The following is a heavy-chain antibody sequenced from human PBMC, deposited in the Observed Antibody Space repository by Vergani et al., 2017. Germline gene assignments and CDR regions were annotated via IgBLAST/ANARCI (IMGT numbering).Heavy chain of an antibody. V-gene: IGHV3-7*01. D-gene: IGHD1-7*01. J-gene: IGHJ6*02. CDR3: ARLITGTTVGDYYYYYGMDV. Sequence: EVQLVESGGGLVQPGGSLRLSCAASGFTFSSYWMSWVRQAPGKGLEWVANIKQDGMEKYYVDSVKGRFTISRDNAKNSLYLQMNSLRAEDTAVYYCARLITGTTVGDYYYYYGMDVWGQGTTVTVSS. CDR2: IKQDGMEK. CDR1: GFTFSSYW.